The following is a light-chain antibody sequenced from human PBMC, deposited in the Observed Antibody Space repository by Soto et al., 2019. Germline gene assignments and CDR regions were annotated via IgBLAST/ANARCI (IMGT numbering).Light chain of an antibody. V-gene: IGKV1-5*01. CDR1: QSVTNW. J-gene: IGKJ2*01. CDR3: QQYTTYPYT. CDR2: DAS. Sequence: DIQMTQSPSTLSASVGDRVTITCRASQSVTNWLAWYQQKPGKAPNPLIYDASRLQSGIPSRFSGSGSGTEFTLTISSLQPDDFATYYCQQYTTYPYTFGQGTKLEIK.